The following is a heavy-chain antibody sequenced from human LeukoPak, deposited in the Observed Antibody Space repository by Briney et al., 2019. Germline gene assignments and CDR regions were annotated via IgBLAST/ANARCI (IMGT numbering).Heavy chain of an antibody. D-gene: IGHD3-10*01. J-gene: IGHJ4*02. CDR2: IYYGGST. CDR3: ARHRGDYYGSGSYYPGPFDY. Sequence: PSETLSLTCTVSGGSISSSSYYWGWIRQPPGKGLEWIGSIYYGGSTYYNPSLKSRVTISVDTSKNQFSLKLSSVTAADTAVYYCARHRGDYYGSGSYYPGPFDYWGQGTLVTVSS. V-gene: IGHV4-39*01. CDR1: GGSISSSSYY.